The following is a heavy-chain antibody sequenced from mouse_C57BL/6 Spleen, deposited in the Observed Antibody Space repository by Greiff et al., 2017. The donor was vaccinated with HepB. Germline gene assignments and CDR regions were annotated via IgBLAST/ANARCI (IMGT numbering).Heavy chain of an antibody. V-gene: IGHV5-4*01. Sequence: EVQLVESGGGLVKPGGSLKLSCAASGFTFSSYAMSWVRQTPEKRLEWVATISDGGSYTYYPDNVKGRFTISRDNAKNNLYLQMSHLKSEDTAMYYCARGMGVGGYWGQGTTLTVSS. CDR2: ISDGGSYT. CDR1: GFTFSSYA. J-gene: IGHJ2*01. CDR3: ARGMGVGGY. D-gene: IGHD1-3*01.